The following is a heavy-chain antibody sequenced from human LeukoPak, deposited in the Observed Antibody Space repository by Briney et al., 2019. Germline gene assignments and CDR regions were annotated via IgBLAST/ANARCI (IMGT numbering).Heavy chain of an antibody. CDR3: ARGGSGSYYMPFDY. Sequence: SETLSLTCTVSGGSISSYYWSWIRQPPGKGLEWIGYIYYSGSTNYNLSLKSRVTISVDTSKYQFSLKLSSVTAADTAVYYCARGGSGSYYMPFDYWGQGTLVTVSS. J-gene: IGHJ4*02. V-gene: IGHV4-59*12. CDR1: GGSISSYY. D-gene: IGHD3-10*01. CDR2: IYYSGST.